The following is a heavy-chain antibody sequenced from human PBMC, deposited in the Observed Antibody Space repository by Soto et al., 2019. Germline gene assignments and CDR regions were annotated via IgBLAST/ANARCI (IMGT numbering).Heavy chain of an antibody. J-gene: IGHJ4*02. V-gene: IGHV3-48*02. CDR1: GFSFSSYT. CDR2: ISGRGTTT. Sequence: FLRLSCEASGFSFSSYTMNWVRQAPGKGLEWVSFISGRGTTTYYADSVKGRFTVSRDNAKNSLYLEVNSLRDEDTAVYYCAKGRTYYYDSSGYPYYFDYWGQGTLVTVSS. D-gene: IGHD3-22*01. CDR3: AKGRTYYYDSSGYPYYFDY.